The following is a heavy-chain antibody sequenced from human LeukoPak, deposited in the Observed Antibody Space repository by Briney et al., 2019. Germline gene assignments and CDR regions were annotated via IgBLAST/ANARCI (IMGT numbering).Heavy chain of an antibody. CDR1: GGSISSYY. D-gene: IGHD2-21*02. CDR2: IYYSGST. Sequence: SETLSLTCTVSGGSISSYYWSWIRQPPGKGLEWIGYIYYSGSTNYNPSLKSRVTISVDTSKNQFSLKLSSVTAADTAVYYCASRDIVVVTAGPPLDYWGQGTLVTVSS. CDR3: ASRDIVVVTAGPPLDY. V-gene: IGHV4-59*01. J-gene: IGHJ4*02.